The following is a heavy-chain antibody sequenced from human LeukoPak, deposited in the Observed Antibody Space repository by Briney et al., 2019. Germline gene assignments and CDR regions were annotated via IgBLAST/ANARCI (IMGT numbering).Heavy chain of an antibody. CDR2: IIPIFGTA. CDR1: GGTFSSYA. J-gene: IGHJ6*03. V-gene: IGHV1-69*06. Sequence: AASVKVSCKASGGTFSSYAISWVRQAPGQGLEWMGGIIPIFGTANYAQKFQGRVTITADKSTSTAYMELSSLRSEDTAVYYCARGGQLVGNYYYYYYMDVWGKGTTVTVSS. D-gene: IGHD6-6*01. CDR3: ARGGQLVGNYYYYYYMDV.